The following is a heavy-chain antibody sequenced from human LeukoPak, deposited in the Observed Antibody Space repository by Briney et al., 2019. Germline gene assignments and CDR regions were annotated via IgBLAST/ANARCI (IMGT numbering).Heavy chain of an antibody. CDR1: GYTITSYG. CDR3: ARDQSADPTEVDYYDSSGYYEGD. CDR2: ISTYNGNT. V-gene: IGHV1-18*01. Sequence: ASVKVSCKASGYTITSYGISWVRQAPGQGLEWMGWISTYNGNTNYAQKLQGRVTMTTDTSTSTAYMELRSLRSDDTAVYYCARDQSADPTEVDYYDSSGYYEGDWGQGTLVTVSS. J-gene: IGHJ4*02. D-gene: IGHD3-22*01.